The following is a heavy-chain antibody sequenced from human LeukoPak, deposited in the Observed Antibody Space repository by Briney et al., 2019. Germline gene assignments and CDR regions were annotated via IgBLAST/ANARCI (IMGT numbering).Heavy chain of an antibody. CDR1: GGSFSGYY. CDR3: ARVSTVTCTPDY. Sequence: KSSETLSLTCAVYGGSFSGYYWSWIRQPPGKGLEWIGEINHSGSTNYNPSLKSRVTISVDTSKNQFSLKLSSVTAADTAVYYCARVSTVTCTPDYWGQGTLVTVSS. D-gene: IGHD4-17*01. V-gene: IGHV4-34*01. CDR2: INHSGST. J-gene: IGHJ4*02.